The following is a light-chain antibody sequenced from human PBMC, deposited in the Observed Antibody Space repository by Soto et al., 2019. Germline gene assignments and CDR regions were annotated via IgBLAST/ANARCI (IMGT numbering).Light chain of an antibody. CDR3: QQYGSSGT. J-gene: IGKJ1*01. CDR2: GAS. Sequence: EFVLTHSPGTLSLSTGERATLSCRASQSVSNNYLAWYQQKPGQAPRLLIYGASNRATGIPDRFSGSGSGTDFTLTSSRLEPEDLAVYYCQQYGSSGTFGQGTKVDIK. CDR1: QSVSNNY. V-gene: IGKV3-20*01.